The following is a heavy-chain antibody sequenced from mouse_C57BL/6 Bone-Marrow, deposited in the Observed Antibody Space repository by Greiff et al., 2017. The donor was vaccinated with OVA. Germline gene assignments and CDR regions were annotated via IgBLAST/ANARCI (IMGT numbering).Heavy chain of an antibody. D-gene: IGHD3-2*02. CDR1: GYTFTDYN. J-gene: IGHJ2*01. V-gene: IGHV1-18*01. CDR2: INPNNGGT. Sequence: VQLQQSGPELVKPGASVKIPCKASGYTFTDYNMDWVKQSHGKSLEWIGDINPNNGGTIYNQKFKGKATLTVDKSSSTAYMERRSLTSEDTAVYYCARGTAQATLYYFDYWGQGTTLTVSS. CDR3: ARGTAQATLYYFDY.